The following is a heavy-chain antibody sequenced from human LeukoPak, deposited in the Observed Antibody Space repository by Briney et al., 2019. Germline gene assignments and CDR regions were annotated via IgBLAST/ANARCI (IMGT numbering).Heavy chain of an antibody. D-gene: IGHD3-10*01. V-gene: IGHV1-8*01. Sequence: ASVKVSCKASGYTFTSYDINWVRQATGQGLEWMGWMNPNSGNTGYAQKFQGRVTMTRNTSISTAYMELSSLRSEDTAVYYCARGLNPFGSGSYYPVNGMDVWGQGTTVTVSS. J-gene: IGHJ6*02. CDR1: GYTFTSYD. CDR2: MNPNSGNT. CDR3: ARGLNPFGSGSYYPVNGMDV.